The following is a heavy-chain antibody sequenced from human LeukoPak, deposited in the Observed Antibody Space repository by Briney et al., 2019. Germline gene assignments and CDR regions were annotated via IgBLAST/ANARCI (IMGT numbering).Heavy chain of an antibody. CDR1: GYTFTGYY. D-gene: IGHD5-12*01. Sequence: GASVKVSCKASGYTFTGYYMHWVRQAPGQGLEWMGWINPNSGGTNYAQKFQGRVTMTRDTSISTAYMELSRLRSDDTAVCYCARGAMVATLFFDYWGQGTLVTVSS. CDR3: ARGAMVATLFFDY. CDR2: INPNSGGT. J-gene: IGHJ4*02. V-gene: IGHV1-2*02.